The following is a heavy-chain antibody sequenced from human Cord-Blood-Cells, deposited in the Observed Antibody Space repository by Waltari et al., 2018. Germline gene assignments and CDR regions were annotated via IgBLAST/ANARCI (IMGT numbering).Heavy chain of an antibody. Sequence: QITLKESGLTLVKPTQTLTLTCTSSGFSLSTSVVGEGWIRQHPGKALECLALIYWDDDKRYRPSLKSRIPITKDTSKTVVVITSTNLDPVETATYSCAHMGWSYYFDYWGQGTLVSVPS. CDR2: IYWDDDK. V-gene: IGHV2-5*02. CDR3: AHMGWSYYFDY. D-gene: IGHD1-26*01. J-gene: IGHJ4*02. CDR1: GFSLSTSVVG.